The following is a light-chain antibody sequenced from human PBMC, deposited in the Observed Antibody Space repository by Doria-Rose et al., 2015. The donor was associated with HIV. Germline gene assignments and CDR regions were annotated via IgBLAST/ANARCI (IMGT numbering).Light chain of an antibody. Sequence: TQSPGTLSLSPGERATLSCRDSQRVKSSYLAWYQQKPGQTPRLLIYDASTRATGIPDRFSGSVSGTEFTLTISRLEPEDVAVYYCQQYGTSRGTFGQGTRLEIK. CDR1: QRVKSSY. CDR2: DAS. V-gene: IGKV3-20*01. CDR3: QQYGTSRGT. J-gene: IGKJ5*01.